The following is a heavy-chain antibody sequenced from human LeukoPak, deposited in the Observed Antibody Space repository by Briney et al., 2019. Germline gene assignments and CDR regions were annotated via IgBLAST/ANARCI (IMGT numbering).Heavy chain of an antibody. J-gene: IGHJ6*03. CDR2: INHSGST. CDR1: GGSFSGYY. Sequence: SETLSLTCAVYGGSFSGYYWSWIRQPPGKGLEWIGEINHSGSTNYNPSLKSRVTISVDTSKNQFSLKLSSVTAADTAVYYCARGRRRGITMVRGVSTRDYYYMDVWGEGTTVTISS. V-gene: IGHV4-34*01. CDR3: ARGRRRGITMVRGVSTRDYYYMDV. D-gene: IGHD3-10*01.